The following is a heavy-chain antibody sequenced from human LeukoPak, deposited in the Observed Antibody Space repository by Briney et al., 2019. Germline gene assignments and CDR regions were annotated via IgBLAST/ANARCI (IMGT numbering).Heavy chain of an antibody. V-gene: IGHV1-2*02. J-gene: IGHJ6*02. CDR2: INPNSGGT. Sequence: ASVKVSCKASGYTFTGYYMHWVRQAPGQGLEWMGWINPNSGGTNYAQKFRGRVTMTRDTSISTAYMELSRLRSDDTAVYYCAREQAVAGNYYYYYGMDVWGQGTTVTVSS. D-gene: IGHD6-19*01. CDR3: AREQAVAGNYYYYYGMDV. CDR1: GYTFTGYY.